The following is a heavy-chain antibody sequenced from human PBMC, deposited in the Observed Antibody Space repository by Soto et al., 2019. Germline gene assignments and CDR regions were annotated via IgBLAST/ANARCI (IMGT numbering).Heavy chain of an antibody. J-gene: IGHJ6*02. D-gene: IGHD3-3*01. CDR3: TKRRNVLRFLEWSSGMEV. Sequence: GGSLRLSCAASGFTFSNYGMHWVRQAPGKGLEWVAFISDYGSNKYYADSMKGRFTMSRDNSKSTLYLQMNSLRVEDTAVYYCTKRRNVLRFLEWSSGMEVWGQGTTVTVSS. CDR1: GFTFSNYG. CDR2: ISDYGSNK. V-gene: IGHV3-30*18.